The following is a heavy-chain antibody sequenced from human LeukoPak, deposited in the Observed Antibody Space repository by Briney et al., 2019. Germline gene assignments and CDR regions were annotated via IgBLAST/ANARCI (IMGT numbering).Heavy chain of an antibody. D-gene: IGHD5-24*01. Sequence: GGSLRLSCVASGFTFSSYGIHWVRQAPGKGLEWVAVIWYDGSNKYYADSVKGRFTISRDNSKSTLYLQMNSLRAEDTAVYYCARGTERDGYNEPYDYWGQGTLVTVSS. J-gene: IGHJ4*02. CDR3: ARGTERDGYNEPYDY. CDR2: IWYDGSNK. CDR1: GFTFSSYG. V-gene: IGHV3-33*01.